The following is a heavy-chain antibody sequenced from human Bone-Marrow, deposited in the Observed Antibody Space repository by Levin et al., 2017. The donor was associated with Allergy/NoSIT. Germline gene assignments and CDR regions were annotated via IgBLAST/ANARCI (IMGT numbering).Heavy chain of an antibody. CDR1: GFTFSSYA. CDR3: AKDRSVWSGGDYYYYMDV. CDR2: ISGSGGST. D-gene: IGHD3-3*01. Sequence: GESLKISCAASGFTFSSYAMSWVRQAPGKGLEWVSAISGSGGSTYYADSVKGRFTISRDNSKNTLYLQMNSLRAEDTAVYYCAKDRSVWSGGDYYYYMDVWGKGTTVTVSS. J-gene: IGHJ6*03. V-gene: IGHV3-23*01.